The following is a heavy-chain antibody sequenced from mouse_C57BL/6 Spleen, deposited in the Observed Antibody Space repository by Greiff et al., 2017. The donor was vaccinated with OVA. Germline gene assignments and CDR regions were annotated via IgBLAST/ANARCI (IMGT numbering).Heavy chain of an antibody. CDR1: GYTFTSYW. J-gene: IGHJ3*01. CDR2: INPSNGGT. D-gene: IGHD4-1*01. CDR3: GRTGTGIAWYAY. Sequence: QVQLQQPGTELVKPGASVKLSCKASGYTFTSYWMHWVKQRPGQGLEWIGNINPSNGGTNYNEKFKSQATLTVDKSSSTAYMQLHSLTSADSAVYSCGRTGTGIAWYAYGGQGTLVTVAA. V-gene: IGHV1-53*01.